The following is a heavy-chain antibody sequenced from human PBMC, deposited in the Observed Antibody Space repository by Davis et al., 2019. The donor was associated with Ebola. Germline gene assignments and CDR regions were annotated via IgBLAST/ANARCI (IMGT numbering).Heavy chain of an antibody. J-gene: IGHJ6*02. Sequence: PSETLSLTCTVSGGSISSSSYYWGWIRQPPGKGLEWIGSIYYSGSTYYNPSLKSRATISVDTSKNQFSLKLSSVTAADTAVYYCARAGRYCSSTSCFYYYYGMDVWGQGTTVTVSS. CDR2: IYYSGST. D-gene: IGHD2-2*01. V-gene: IGHV4-39*07. CDR3: ARAGRYCSSTSCFYYYYGMDV. CDR1: GGSISSSSYY.